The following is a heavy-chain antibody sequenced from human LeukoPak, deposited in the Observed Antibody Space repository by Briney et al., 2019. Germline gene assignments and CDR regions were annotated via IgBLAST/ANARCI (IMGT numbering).Heavy chain of an antibody. J-gene: IGHJ1*01. CDR2: ISGSGGST. V-gene: IGHV3-23*01. D-gene: IGHD2-15*01. Sequence: GGSLRLSCAASGFTFSSDAMSWVRQAPGKGLEWVSAISGSGGSTYYAASVKGRFTISRENSQNTLYLQMNSLSAEDTAVYYCAKDAYCSGGSCYPPEYFQHWGQGTLVTVSS. CDR1: GFTFSSDA. CDR3: AKDAYCSGGSCYPPEYFQH.